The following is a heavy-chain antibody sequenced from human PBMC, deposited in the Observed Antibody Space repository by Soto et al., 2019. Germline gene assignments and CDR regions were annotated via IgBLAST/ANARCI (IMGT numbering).Heavy chain of an antibody. Sequence: GASVKVSCKASGYTFTSYAMHWVRQAPGQRLEWMGWINAGNGNTKYSQKIQGRVTITRDTSASTAYMKLSSLRSEDTAVYYCARGLGLYYFDYWGQGTLVTVSS. CDR3: ARGLGLYYFDY. CDR1: GYTFTSYA. D-gene: IGHD1-26*01. J-gene: IGHJ4*02. CDR2: INAGNGNT. V-gene: IGHV1-3*01.